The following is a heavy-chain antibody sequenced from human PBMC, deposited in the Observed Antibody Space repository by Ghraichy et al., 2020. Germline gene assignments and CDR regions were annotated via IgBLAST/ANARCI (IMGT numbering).Heavy chain of an antibody. V-gene: IGHV6-1*01. CDR2: TYYRSKWFM. D-gene: IGHD6-13*01. CDR1: GDSVSSNNAA. CDR3: ARGQLRSSNWYP. Sequence: SQTLSLTCAISGDSVSSNNAAWNWIRQSPSRGLEWLGRTYYRSKWFMDYAVSVRSRITIDPDTTKNQFSLQLNSVTPEDTGVYYCARGQLRSSNWYPWGQGSLVTISS. J-gene: IGHJ5*02.